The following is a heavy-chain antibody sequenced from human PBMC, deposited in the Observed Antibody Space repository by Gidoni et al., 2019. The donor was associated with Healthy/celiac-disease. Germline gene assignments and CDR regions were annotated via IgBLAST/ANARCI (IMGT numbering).Heavy chain of an antibody. CDR1: GGTFSSYA. D-gene: IGHD3-22*01. Sequence: QVQLVSSGAEVKTPGSSVKVSCKASGGTFSSYAIRWVRQAPGQGLEWMGGIIPIFGTANYAQKFQGRVTITADESTSTAYMELSSLRSEDTAVYYCARGRARMIVVAKAAFDIWGQGTMVTVSS. V-gene: IGHV1-69*01. J-gene: IGHJ3*02. CDR3: ARGRARMIVVAKAAFDI. CDR2: IIPIFGTA.